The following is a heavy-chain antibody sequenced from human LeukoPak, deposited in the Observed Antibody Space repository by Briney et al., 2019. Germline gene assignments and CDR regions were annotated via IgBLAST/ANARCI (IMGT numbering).Heavy chain of an antibody. D-gene: IGHD2-8*02. J-gene: IGHJ6*03. CDR1: GFTFSSFA. CDR3: AKNRGHCVDGVCHNYYYMDV. CDR2: VSGSAGRT. V-gene: IGHV3-23*01. Sequence: GGSLRLSCAASGFTFSSFAMTWVRQAPGKGLEWVSTVSGSAGRTDYADSVKGRFTISRDNLKNTLYLQMNGLRAEDTAVYYCAKNRGHCVDGVCHNYYYMDVWGRGTTVTVSS.